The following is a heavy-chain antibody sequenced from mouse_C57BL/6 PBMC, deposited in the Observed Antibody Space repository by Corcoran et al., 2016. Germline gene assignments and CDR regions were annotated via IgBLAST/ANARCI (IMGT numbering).Heavy chain of an antibody. CDR2: INPNNGGT. CDR3: ARYDAPYAMDY. V-gene: IGHV1-26*01. CDR1: GYTFTDYY. J-gene: IGHJ4*01. Sequence: EVQLQQSGPELVKPGASVKISCKASGYTFTDYYMNWVKQSHGKSLEWIGDINPNNGGTSYNQKFKGKATLTVDKSSSTAYMELRSLTSEDSAVYYCARYDAPYAMDYGGQGTSVTVSS. D-gene: IGHD2-12*01.